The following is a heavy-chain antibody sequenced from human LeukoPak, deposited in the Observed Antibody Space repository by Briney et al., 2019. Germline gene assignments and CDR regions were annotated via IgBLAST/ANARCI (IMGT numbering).Heavy chain of an antibody. Sequence: TGGSLRLSCAASGXTVSTNYMSWVRQAPGKGLEWVSYISSSGSTIYYADSVRGRFTISKDNAKSSLYLQMNRLRAEDTAIYYCARGDGYNYGYYFDYWGQGTLVTVSS. J-gene: IGHJ4*02. CDR1: GXTVSTNY. CDR2: ISSSGSTI. CDR3: ARGDGYNYGYYFDY. D-gene: IGHD5-24*01. V-gene: IGHV3-11*04.